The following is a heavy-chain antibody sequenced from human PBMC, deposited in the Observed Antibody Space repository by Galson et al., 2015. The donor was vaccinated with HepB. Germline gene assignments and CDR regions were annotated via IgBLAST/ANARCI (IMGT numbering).Heavy chain of an antibody. CDR3: ARDRDYRFDY. D-gene: IGHD4/OR15-4a*01. J-gene: IGHJ4*02. Sequence: SVKVSCKASGYTFTINGISWVRQAPGQGLEWMGWISADSGNKKYAQNFQGRVTMTRDTSTSTAYLELRSLRSDDTATYYCARDRDYRFDYWGQGTLVTVSS. CDR2: ISADSGNK. CDR1: GYTFTING. V-gene: IGHV1-18*04.